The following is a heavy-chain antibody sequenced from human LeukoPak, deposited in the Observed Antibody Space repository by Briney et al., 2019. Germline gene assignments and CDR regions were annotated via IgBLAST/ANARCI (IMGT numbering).Heavy chain of an antibody. D-gene: IGHD3-10*01. CDR3: ARRVRGYFDY. V-gene: IGHV3-7*01. CDR1: GFTFSSYS. J-gene: IGHJ4*02. CDR2: IKEDGRDK. Sequence: GGSLRLSCAASGFTFSSYSMNWVRQAPGKGLEWVANIKEDGRDKFYVDSVKGRFTISRDNAKNSLYLQMNSLRAEDTAVYYCARRVRGYFDYWGQGTLVTVSS.